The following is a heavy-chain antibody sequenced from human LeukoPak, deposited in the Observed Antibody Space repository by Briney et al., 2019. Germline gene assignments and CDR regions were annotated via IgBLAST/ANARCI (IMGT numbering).Heavy chain of an antibody. CDR3: ARDLGPYDAFDI. J-gene: IGHJ3*02. Sequence: LSETLSLTCTVSGGSISSYYWTWIRQPPGKELEWIGYIYYSGSTNYNPSLKSRVTISVDTSTNQFSLKLSSVTAADTAVYYCARDLGPYDAFDIWGQGTMVTVSS. CDR2: IYYSGST. D-gene: IGHD3-10*01. CDR1: GGSISSYY. V-gene: IGHV4-59*01.